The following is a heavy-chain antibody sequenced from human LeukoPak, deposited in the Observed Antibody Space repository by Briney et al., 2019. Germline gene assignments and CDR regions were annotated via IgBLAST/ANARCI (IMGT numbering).Heavy chain of an antibody. CDR1: GYTFTSYG. V-gene: IGHV1-18*01. CDR2: ISAYNGNT. CDR3: ARELGLKCSSTSCSDY. D-gene: IGHD2-2*01. J-gene: IGHJ4*02. Sequence: GASVKVSCKASGYTFTSYGISWVRQAPGQGLERMGWISAYNGNTNYAQKLQGRVTMTTDTSTSTAYMELRSLRSDDTAVYYCARELGLKCSSTSCSDYWGQGTLVTVSS.